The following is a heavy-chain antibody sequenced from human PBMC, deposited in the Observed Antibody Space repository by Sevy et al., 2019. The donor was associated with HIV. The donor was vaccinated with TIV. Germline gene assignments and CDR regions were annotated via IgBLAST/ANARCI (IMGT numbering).Heavy chain of an antibody. V-gene: IGHV3-33*01. Sequence: GGSLRLSCVASGFTFRSFSMHWVRQAPGKGLEWVAATWYDGRTERYADSVQGRFTISRDNSKKTLHLQMNSLRAEDTALYYCARDAARVIVPTAGFDSWGQGTLVTVSS. CDR1: GFTFRSFS. J-gene: IGHJ5*01. CDR2: TWYDGRTE. CDR3: ARDAARVIVPTAGFDS. D-gene: IGHD1-1*01.